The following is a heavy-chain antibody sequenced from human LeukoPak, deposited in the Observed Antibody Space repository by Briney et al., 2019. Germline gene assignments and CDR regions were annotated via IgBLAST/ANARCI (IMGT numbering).Heavy chain of an antibody. D-gene: IGHD2-2*01. CDR3: ARGYCSSTSCLPFDY. J-gene: IGHJ4*02. CDR1: GFNFSDYT. V-gene: IGHV3-21*04. CDR2: ISSSAIFI. Sequence: GGSLRLSCAASGFNFSDYTMSWVRQAPGKGLEWVSCISSSAIFIKDADSVRGRFTISRDNAKNSLYLQMHSLRAEDTAVYYCARGYCSSTSCLPFDYWGQGTLVTVSS.